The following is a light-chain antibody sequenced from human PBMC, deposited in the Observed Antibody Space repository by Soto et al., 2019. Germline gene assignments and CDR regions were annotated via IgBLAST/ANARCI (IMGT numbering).Light chain of an antibody. CDR2: GAS. J-gene: IGKJ1*01. CDR1: QKITSSY. Sequence: ETVLTQSPATLSLSPGERATLSCRASQKITSSYLAWYQQKSGQAPRLLIYGASNRATGIPDRFSGRGSGTEFTLTISSLQSVDFAVYYCQQYDNWPQTFGQGTKVDIK. CDR3: QQYDNWPQT. V-gene: IGKV3-20*01.